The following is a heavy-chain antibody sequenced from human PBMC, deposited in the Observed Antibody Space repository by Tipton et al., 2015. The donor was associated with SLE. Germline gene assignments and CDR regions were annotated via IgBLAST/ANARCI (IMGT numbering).Heavy chain of an antibody. CDR1: GFTFVDYV. D-gene: IGHD3-16*01. Sequence: SLRLSCVVSGFTFVDYVMHWVRQAPGKGLEWVSGITWNSGSIDYADSVKGRFTITRDNAKNSLYLKMSGLRPEDTALYYCAKGRRAGGVDVWGQGTLVTVSS. CDR2: ITWNSGSI. J-gene: IGHJ4*02. CDR3: AKGRRAGGVDV. V-gene: IGHV3-9*01.